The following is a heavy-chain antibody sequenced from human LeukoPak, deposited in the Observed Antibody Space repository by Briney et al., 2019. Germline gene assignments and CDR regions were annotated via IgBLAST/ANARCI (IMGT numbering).Heavy chain of an antibody. J-gene: IGHJ4*02. Sequence: GGSLRLSCAASGFTFSSYAMSWVRQAPGKGLEWVSDICGSGGSIYYADSVKGRFTISRDNSKNTLYLQMNSLRAEDTAVYYCAKDNYYDSSGYYYQGGIFDFWGQGTLVTVSS. CDR2: ICGSGGSI. D-gene: IGHD3-22*01. CDR3: AKDNYYDSSGYYYQGGIFDF. CDR1: GFTFSSYA. V-gene: IGHV3-23*01.